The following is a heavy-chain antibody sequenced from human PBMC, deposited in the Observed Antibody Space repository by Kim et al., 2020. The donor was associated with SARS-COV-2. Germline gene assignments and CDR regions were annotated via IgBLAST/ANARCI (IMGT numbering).Heavy chain of an antibody. V-gene: IGHV3-53*01. Sequence: EGSLRLSCAASEFSVSTKTMTWVRQAPGKGLEWVSIIYRNGTTYYADSVKGRFTTSRDTSKNTLYLQMDNLRADDTAVYYCAGDNYNNYWYKYWGQGTLVTVSA. CDR1: EFSVSTKT. J-gene: IGHJ4*02. D-gene: IGHD1-20*01. CDR3: AGDNYNNYWYKY. CDR2: IYRNGTT.